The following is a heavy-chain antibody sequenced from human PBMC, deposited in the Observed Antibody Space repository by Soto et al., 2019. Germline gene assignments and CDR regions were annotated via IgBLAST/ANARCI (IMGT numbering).Heavy chain of an antibody. CDR3: ARGGYYDSSGSRNYHYYGMDA. Sequence: QVQLVQSGTEVKKPGASVKVSCKASGYTFNSYGISWVRQAPGQGLEWMGWISPYDDNTNYAQNLQGRVTMTTDTSTRTAYMELRSLSSDDTAVYYCARGGYYDSSGSRNYHYYGMDAWGQGTTVTVS. D-gene: IGHD3-22*01. CDR1: GYTFNSYG. V-gene: IGHV1-18*01. CDR2: ISPYDDNT. J-gene: IGHJ6*02.